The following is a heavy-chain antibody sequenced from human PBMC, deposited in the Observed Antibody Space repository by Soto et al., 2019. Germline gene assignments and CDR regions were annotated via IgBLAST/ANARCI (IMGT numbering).Heavy chain of an antibody. D-gene: IGHD6-6*01. Sequence: PSETLSLTCAVYGGSFSGYYCSWIRQPPGKGLEWIGEINHSGSTNYNPSLKSRVTISVDTSKNQFSLKLSSVTAADTAVYYCARGQGESSSSSGDYYYGMDVWGQGTTVTVSS. CDR1: GGSFSGYY. J-gene: IGHJ6*02. CDR2: INHSGST. V-gene: IGHV4-34*01. CDR3: ARGQGESSSSSGDYYYGMDV.